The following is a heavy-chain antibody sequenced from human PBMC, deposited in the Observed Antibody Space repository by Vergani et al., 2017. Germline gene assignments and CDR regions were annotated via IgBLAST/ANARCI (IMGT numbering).Heavy chain of an antibody. CDR1: GFTLGPYW. J-gene: IGHJ5*02. CDR2: VKSDGNSA. CDR3: ARARCGGACFMSNWLDT. Sequence: EVQLVESGGGLVQPGGSLRLSCAASGFTLGPYWMHWVRQTPGTGLEWVSRVKSDGNSAMCADSVKGRFTISRDNSKNTLYLEMKSLRVEDTAVYYCARARCGGACFMSNWLDTWGQGTLVSVSS. V-gene: IGHV3-74*03. D-gene: IGHD2-21*02.